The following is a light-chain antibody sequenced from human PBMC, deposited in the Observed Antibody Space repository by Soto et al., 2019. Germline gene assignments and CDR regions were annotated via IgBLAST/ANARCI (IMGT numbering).Light chain of an antibody. V-gene: IGKV1-17*01. Sequence: DIQMTQSPSSLSASVGDRVTITCRASQGIGGDAGWYQQKPGKPPKRLIYATSTLQSGIPSRFSGVGFGTEFTLTISSLQPEDFATYYCVQHNSYPRTFGQGTRVEMK. CDR3: VQHNSYPRT. J-gene: IGKJ1*01. CDR1: QGIGGD. CDR2: ATS.